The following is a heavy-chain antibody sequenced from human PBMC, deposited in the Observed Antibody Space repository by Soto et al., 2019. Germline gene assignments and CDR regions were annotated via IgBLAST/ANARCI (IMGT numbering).Heavy chain of an antibody. CDR1: GFTFISYA. V-gene: IGHV3-23*01. J-gene: IGHJ6*02. CDR3: ANDYYGMDV. CDR2: ISGSGGST. Sequence: EVQLLESGGGLVQPGGSLRLSCAASGFTFISYAMNWVRQAPGKGLEWVSAISGSGGSTNYADSVKGRFTISRDSSKNTLYLQMSSLRAEDTAVYYCANDYYGMDVWGQGTTVTVSS.